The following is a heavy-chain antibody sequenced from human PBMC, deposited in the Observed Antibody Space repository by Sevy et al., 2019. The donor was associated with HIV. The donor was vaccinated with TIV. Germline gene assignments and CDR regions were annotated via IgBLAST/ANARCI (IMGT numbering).Heavy chain of an antibody. CDR3: ARESYDFWTGPVDYDYGMDV. D-gene: IGHD3-3*01. CDR2: INPKSGAT. V-gene: IGHV1-2*02. CDR1: GYTFTDTGYY. Sequence: ASVKVSCKASGYTFTDTGYYVHWVRQAPGQGLEWMGWINPKSGATNYAQKFQGRVTMTRDTSVSTANMGLSRLGSDETAVYYCARESYDFWTGPVDYDYGMDVWGQGTTVTVSS. J-gene: IGHJ6*02.